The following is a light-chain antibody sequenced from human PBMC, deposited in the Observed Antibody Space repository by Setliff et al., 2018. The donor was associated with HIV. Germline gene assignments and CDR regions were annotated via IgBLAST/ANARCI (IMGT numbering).Light chain of an antibody. CDR2: DVS. Sequence: SPGQSITISCTGTSSDVGGYNSVSWYQQHPDRAPKLMIYDVSNRPSGVSNRFSGSKSGNTASLTISGLQAEDEADYYCQSYDTTLSGSWVFGGGTK. CDR3: QSYDTTLSGSWV. J-gene: IGLJ3*02. V-gene: IGLV2-14*03. CDR1: SSDVGGYNS.